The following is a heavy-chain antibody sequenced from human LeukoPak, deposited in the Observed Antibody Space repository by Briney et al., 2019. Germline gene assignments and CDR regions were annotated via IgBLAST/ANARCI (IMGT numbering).Heavy chain of an antibody. CDR1: GFTFSSYA. CDR3: AKPAYGDVRGPHYYYYYMDV. CDR2: ISGSGDST. V-gene: IGHV3-23*01. Sequence: GGSLRLSCAASGFTFSSYAMSWVRQAPGRGLEWVSAISGSGDSTYYADSVKGRFTISRDNSKNTLYLQMNSLRAEDTAVYYCAKPAYGDVRGPHYYYYYMDVWGKGTTVTISS. D-gene: IGHD4-17*01. J-gene: IGHJ6*03.